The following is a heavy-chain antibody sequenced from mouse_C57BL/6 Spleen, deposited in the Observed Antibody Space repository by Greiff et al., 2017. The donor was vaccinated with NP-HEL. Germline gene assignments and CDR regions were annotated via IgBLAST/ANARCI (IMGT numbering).Heavy chain of an antibody. D-gene: IGHD2-4*01. CDR3: ASPYDYADPRFAY. V-gene: IGHV1-81*01. Sequence: QVQLQQSGAELARPGASVKLSCKASGYTFTSYGISWVKQRTGQGLEWIGEIYPRSGNTYYNEKFKGKATLTADKSSSTAYMELRSLTSEDSAVYFCASPYDYADPRFAYWGQGTLVTVAA. CDR1: GYTFTSYG. CDR2: IYPRSGNT. J-gene: IGHJ3*01.